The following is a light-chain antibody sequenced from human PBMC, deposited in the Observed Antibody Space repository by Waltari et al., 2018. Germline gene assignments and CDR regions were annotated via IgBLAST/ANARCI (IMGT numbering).Light chain of an antibody. J-gene: IGKJ1*01. CDR1: QSVSKY. Sequence: EIVLTQSPGTLSLSPGERATLSCRASQSVSKYLAWYQQKPGQAPRLLIYDASTRATGIPDRFSGSGWGTDFSLTISRLEHEDFAVYYCQKYGTLPATFGQGTKVQ. V-gene: IGKV3-20*01. CDR2: DAS. CDR3: QKYGTLPAT.